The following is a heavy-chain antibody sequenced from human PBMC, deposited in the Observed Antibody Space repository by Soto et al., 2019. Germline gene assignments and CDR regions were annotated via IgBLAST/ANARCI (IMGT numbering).Heavy chain of an antibody. D-gene: IGHD6-19*01. CDR1: GASVSSDNW. Sequence: QMRLQESGPGLVKPSGTLSLACAVSGASVSSDNWWSWVRQPPGKGLEWIGEIFHSETTNYNPSLTSRATISVDKSKNQFSLTLTSVTAAGTAVYYCAKNGWYSADIWGQGTMVTVSS. CDR2: IFHSETT. J-gene: IGHJ3*02. CDR3: AKNGWYSADI. V-gene: IGHV4-4*02.